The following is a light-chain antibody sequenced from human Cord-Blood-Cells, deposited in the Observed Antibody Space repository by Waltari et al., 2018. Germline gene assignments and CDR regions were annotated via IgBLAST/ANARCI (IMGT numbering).Light chain of an antibody. Sequence: DIVMTQTPLSLSVTPGQPASISCKSSQSLLHSDGKSYLYWYQQKPGQSPQLLIYEVSSLFTGVPDRFSGSGSGTDFTLKISRVEAEDVGVYYCMQSIQLPLTFGGGTKVEIK. CDR2: EVS. CDR3: MQSIQLPLT. CDR1: QSLLHSDGKSY. J-gene: IGKJ4*01. V-gene: IGKV2D-29*02.